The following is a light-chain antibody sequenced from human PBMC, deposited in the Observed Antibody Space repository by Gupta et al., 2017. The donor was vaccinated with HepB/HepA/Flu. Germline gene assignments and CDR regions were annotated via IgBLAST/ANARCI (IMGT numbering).Light chain of an antibody. V-gene: IGLV10-54*01. CDR1: SNNVGDQG. J-gene: IGLJ3*02. CDR2: RNG. Sequence: QAGLTQPPSMSKGLRQTATLTCVGNSNNVGDQGAAWLQQHPGHHPKRLLDRNGNRASGISERLLAYRSGNNASRKIKGLQPDDEADDYWTEWDSSLKVVVFGGGTKLTV. CDR3: TEWDSSLKVVV.